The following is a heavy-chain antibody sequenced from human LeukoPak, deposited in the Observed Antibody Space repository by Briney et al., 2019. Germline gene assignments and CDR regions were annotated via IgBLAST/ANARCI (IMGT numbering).Heavy chain of an antibody. V-gene: IGHV1-69*04. J-gene: IGHJ4*02. CDR3: AREPKAYDFWSGRFDY. Sequence: SVKVSCKASGGTFSSYAISWVRQAPGQGLEWMGRIIPILGIANYAQKFQGRVTITADKSTSTDYMELRSLRSEDTAVYYCAREPKAYDFWSGRFDYWGQGTLVTVSS. CDR2: IIPILGIA. D-gene: IGHD3-3*01. CDR1: GGTFSSYA.